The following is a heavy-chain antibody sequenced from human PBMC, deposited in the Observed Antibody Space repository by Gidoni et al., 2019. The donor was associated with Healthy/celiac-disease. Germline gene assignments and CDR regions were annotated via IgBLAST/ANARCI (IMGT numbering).Heavy chain of an antibody. CDR2: IIPIFGTA. CDR1: EGTFSSYA. V-gene: IGHV1-69*01. J-gene: IGHJ5*02. D-gene: IGHD2-15*01. Sequence: QVQLVQSGAEVKKPGSSVKVSCKASEGTFSSYAISCVRQAPGQGLEWMGGIIPIFGTATYAQKFQGRVTITADESTSTAYMELSSLRSEDTAVYYCARSDTRSGGKRFDPWGQGTLVTVSS. CDR3: ARSDTRSGGKRFDP.